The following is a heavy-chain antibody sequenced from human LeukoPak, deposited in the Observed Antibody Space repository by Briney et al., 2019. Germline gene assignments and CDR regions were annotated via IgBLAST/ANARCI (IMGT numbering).Heavy chain of an antibody. J-gene: IGHJ4*02. Sequence: ASVKVSCKASGYTFTSYDINWVRQATGQGLEWMGWMNPNSGNTGYAQKFQGRVTMTRNTSISTAYMELSSLRAEDTAVYYCAREYYYDSSGYYNYWGQGTLVTVSS. V-gene: IGHV1-8*01. CDR1: GYTFTSYD. CDR3: AREYYYDSSGYYNY. CDR2: MNPNSGNT. D-gene: IGHD3-22*01.